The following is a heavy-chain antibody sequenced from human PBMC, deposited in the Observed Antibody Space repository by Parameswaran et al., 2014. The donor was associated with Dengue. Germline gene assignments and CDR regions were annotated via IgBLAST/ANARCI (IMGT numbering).Heavy chain of an antibody. V-gene: IGHV1-46*01. J-gene: IGHJ4*02. D-gene: IGHD2-21*01. CDR2: INPSGGST. CDR3: ARAGELWWDPGIDY. Sequence: WVRQAPGQGLEWMGIINPSGGSTSYAQKFQGRVTMTRDTSTSTVYMELSSLRSEDTAVYYCARAGELWWDPGIDYWGQGTLVTVSS.